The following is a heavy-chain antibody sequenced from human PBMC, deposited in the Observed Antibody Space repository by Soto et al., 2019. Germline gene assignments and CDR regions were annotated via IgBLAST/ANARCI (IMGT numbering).Heavy chain of an antibody. CDR3: ARDPGPITIYYGMDV. Sequence: GGSLRLSCAASGFTFSSYGMHWVRQAPGKGLEWVAVIWYDGSNKYYADSVKGRFTISRDNSKNTLYLQMNSLRAEDTAVYYCARDPGPITIYYGMDVWGQGTTVTVSS. J-gene: IGHJ6*02. CDR1: GFTFSSYG. CDR2: IWYDGSNK. D-gene: IGHD3-3*01. V-gene: IGHV3-33*01.